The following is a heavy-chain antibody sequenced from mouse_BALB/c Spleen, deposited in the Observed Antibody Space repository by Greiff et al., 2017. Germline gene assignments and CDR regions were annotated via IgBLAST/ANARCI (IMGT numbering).Heavy chain of an antibody. J-gene: IGHJ4*01. CDR3: ARDYYGSSHAMDY. Sequence: EVKLQESGAELVKPGASVKLSCTASGFNIKDTYMHWVKQRPEQGLEWIGRIDPANGNTKYDPKFQGKATITADTSSNTAYLQLSSLTSEDTAVYYCARDYYGSSHAMDYWGQGTSVTVSS. D-gene: IGHD1-1*01. CDR1: GFNIKDTY. V-gene: IGHV14-3*02. CDR2: IDPANGNT.